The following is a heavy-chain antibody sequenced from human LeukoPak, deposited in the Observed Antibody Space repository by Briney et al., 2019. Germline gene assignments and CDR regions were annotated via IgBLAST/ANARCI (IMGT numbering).Heavy chain of an antibody. CDR1: GLTVTISG. CDR3: AKGGESSWLDY. D-gene: IGHD6-13*01. CDR2: ISGGGDIT. Sequence: GGSLRLSCTASGLTVTISGMNWVRHAPGKGLEWVSAISGGGDITHYADSVKGRFTISRDNSKNTLYLQVNSLRAEDTAVYYCAKGGESSWLDYWGQGTLVTVSS. J-gene: IGHJ4*02. V-gene: IGHV3-23*01.